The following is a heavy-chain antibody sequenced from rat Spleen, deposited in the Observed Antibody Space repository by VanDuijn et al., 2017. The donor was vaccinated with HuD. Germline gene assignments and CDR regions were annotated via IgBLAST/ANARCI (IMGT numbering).Heavy chain of an antibody. Sequence: EVQLVESGGGLVRPGRSLKLSCAASGFTFSNHDMAWVRQAPTKGLEWLASISPSGDSTYYRDSVKGRLTVSRDDAKRILYLQMDSLRSEDTATYYCARSVFDYWGQGVMVTVSS. J-gene: IGHJ2*01. CDR2: ISPSGDST. CDR1: GFTFSNHD. V-gene: IGHV5-25*01. CDR3: ARSVFDY.